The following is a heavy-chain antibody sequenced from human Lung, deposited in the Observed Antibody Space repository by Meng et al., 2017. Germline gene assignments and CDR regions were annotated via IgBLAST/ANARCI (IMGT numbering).Heavy chain of an antibody. CDR2: INRDGTKP. Sequence: VAWLECGGGLVPPGGSLRLSCAASGFTFTDHWMHWVRQGPGKGLVWVSRINRDGTKPTYADSVKGRFTISRDNAKNTLYLQMNNLRAEDTAFYYCTNDRLNHWGQGALVTVSS. V-gene: IGHV3-74*01. D-gene: IGHD1-1*01. J-gene: IGHJ1*01. CDR1: GFTFTDHW. CDR3: TNDRLNH.